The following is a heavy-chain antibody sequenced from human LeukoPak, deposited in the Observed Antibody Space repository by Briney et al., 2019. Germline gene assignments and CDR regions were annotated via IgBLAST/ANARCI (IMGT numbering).Heavy chain of an antibody. Sequence: GGSLRLSCAASGFTFSSYSMNWVRQTPGKGLEWVSSISSSSSYIYYADSVKGRFTISRDNAKNSLYLQMNSLRAEDTAVYYCARIPSWDTAMAAGDYWGQGTLVTVSS. CDR1: GFTFSSYS. D-gene: IGHD5-18*01. V-gene: IGHV3-21*01. CDR3: ARIPSWDTAMAAGDY. J-gene: IGHJ4*02. CDR2: ISSSSSYI.